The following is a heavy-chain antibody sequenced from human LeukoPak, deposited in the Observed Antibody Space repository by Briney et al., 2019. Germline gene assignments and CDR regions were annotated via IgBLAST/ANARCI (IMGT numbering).Heavy chain of an antibody. CDR1: GFAVSSNY. CDR3: ASATSSSLYY. Sequence: PGGSLRLSCAASGFAVSSNYMSWVRQAPGKGLEWGSVIYSGGSTYYTDSVKGRVAISRDNSKNTLYLQMNSLRAEDTAVYYCASATSSSLYYWGQGTLVTVSS. CDR2: IYSGGST. D-gene: IGHD6-13*01. J-gene: IGHJ4*02. V-gene: IGHV3-66*01.